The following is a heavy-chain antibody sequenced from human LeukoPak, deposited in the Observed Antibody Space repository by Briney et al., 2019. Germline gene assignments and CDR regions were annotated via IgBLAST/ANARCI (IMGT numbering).Heavy chain of an antibody. J-gene: IGHJ5*02. CDR3: AKGLIAGAGPMGVFET. D-gene: IGHD6-19*01. CDR1: GYTFSSYS. Sequence: GGSLRLSCTASGYTFSSYSMSWVRQVPGRGLEWVSSITGNGGSTYYADSVRGRFTISRDISKSTLFLQMNSLRVEDTAIYSCAKGLIAGAGPMGVFETWGQGTLVAVSS. V-gene: IGHV3-23*01. CDR2: ITGNGGST.